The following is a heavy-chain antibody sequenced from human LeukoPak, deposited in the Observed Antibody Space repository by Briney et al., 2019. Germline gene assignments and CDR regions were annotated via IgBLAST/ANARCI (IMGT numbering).Heavy chain of an antibody. J-gene: IGHJ5*02. CDR3: ARLARQILRYFDSNWFDP. CDR1: GGSISSRPYY. V-gene: IGHV4-39*01. D-gene: IGHD3-9*01. Sequence: PSETLSLTCTVSGGSISSRPYYWGWVRQPPGKGLEWIGTISYSGTTYYSPSLKSRVTISVDTPKNQFSLKLSSVTAADTAVYYCARLARQILRYFDSNWFDPWGQGTLVTVSS. CDR2: ISYSGTT.